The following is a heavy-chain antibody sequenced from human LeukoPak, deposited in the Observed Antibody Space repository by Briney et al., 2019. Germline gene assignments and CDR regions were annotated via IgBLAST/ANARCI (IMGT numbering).Heavy chain of an antibody. CDR1: GGSISSYY. CDR2: IYTSGST. CDR3: ARDGTYYDFWSGYRNYYYGMDV. J-gene: IGHJ6*02. D-gene: IGHD3-3*01. Sequence: SETLSLTCTVSGGSISSYYWSWIRQPAGKGLEWIGRIYTSGSTNCNPSLKSRVTMSVDTSKNQFSLKLSSVTAADTAVYYCARDGTYYDFWSGYRNYYYGMDVWGQGTTVTVSS. V-gene: IGHV4-4*07.